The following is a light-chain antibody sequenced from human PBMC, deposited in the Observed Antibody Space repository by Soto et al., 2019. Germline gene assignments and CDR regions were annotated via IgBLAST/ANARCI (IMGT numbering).Light chain of an antibody. V-gene: IGKV3-20*01. CDR3: QQYISTPWS. Sequence: EIVLTQSPATLSLSPGERATLSCRASQSVSSNSLAWYQQKPGQAPRLLIYGASTRATGIPDRFSGSGSGTDFALTIGRLEAEDFAVYHCQQYISTPWSFGQGTKVEIK. CDR2: GAS. J-gene: IGKJ1*01. CDR1: QSVSSNS.